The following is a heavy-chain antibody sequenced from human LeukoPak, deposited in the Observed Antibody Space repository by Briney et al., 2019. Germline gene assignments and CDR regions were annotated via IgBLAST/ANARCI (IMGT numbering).Heavy chain of an antibody. CDR2: IYYDGNI. CDR3: ASAEANYGGSVFDY. J-gene: IGHJ4*02. CDR1: GGSIGTSSYY. V-gene: IGHV4-39*01. Sequence: SETLSLTCSVSGGSIGTSSYYWGWIRQPPGKGLEWLGTIYYDGNINYNLSLKSRLTISADTSNNQLSLKLSSVTAADTAVYYCASAEANYGGSVFDYWGQGTLVTVSS. D-gene: IGHD4-23*01.